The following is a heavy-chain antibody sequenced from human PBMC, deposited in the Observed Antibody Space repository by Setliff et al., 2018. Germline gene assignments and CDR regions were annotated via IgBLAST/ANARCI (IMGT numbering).Heavy chain of an antibody. V-gene: IGHV4-38-2*01. Sequence: SETLSLTCAVSGYSISSDSYWGWIRQPPGKGLEWIGSIYHSGRNYYNPSLKSRVIISVDTSKNQFSLKLSSVTAADTAVYYCARHYYDSGGYYIDYWGQGTLVTVPQ. CDR1: GYSISSDSY. D-gene: IGHD3-22*01. CDR2: IYHSGRN. CDR3: ARHYYDSGGYYIDY. J-gene: IGHJ4*02.